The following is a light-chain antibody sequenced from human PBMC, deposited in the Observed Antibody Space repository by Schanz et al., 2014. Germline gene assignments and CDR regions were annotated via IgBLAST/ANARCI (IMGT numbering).Light chain of an antibody. CDR3: QQYNSWPLLT. J-gene: IGKJ4*02. V-gene: IGKV3-20*01. CDR2: GAS. Sequence: EIVLTQSPGTLSLSPGERATLSCRASQSVTASYLAWYRHKPGQAPRLLIYGASSRAAGIPDMFSGSGSGTEFTLSISRLEPEDFAGYYCQQYNSWPLLTFGGGTKVEIK. CDR1: QSVTASY.